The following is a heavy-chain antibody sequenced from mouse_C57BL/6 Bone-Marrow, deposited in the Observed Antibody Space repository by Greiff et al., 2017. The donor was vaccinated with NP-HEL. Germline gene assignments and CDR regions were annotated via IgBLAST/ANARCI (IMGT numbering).Heavy chain of an antibody. J-gene: IGHJ2*01. CDR3: ARHGYYGSFDY. V-gene: IGHV5-12*01. D-gene: IGHD1-1*01. CDR2: ISNGGGST. CDR1: GFTFSDYY. Sequence: EVQLVESGGGLVQPGGSLKLSCAASGFTFSDYYMYWVRQTPEKRLEWVAYISNGGGSTYYPDTVKGRFTISRDNAKNTLYLQMSRLKSEDTAMYYCARHGYYGSFDYWGQGTTLTVSS.